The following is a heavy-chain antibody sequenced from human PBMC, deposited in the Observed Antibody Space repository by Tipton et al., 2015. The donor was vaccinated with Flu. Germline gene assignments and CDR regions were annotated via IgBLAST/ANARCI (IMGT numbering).Heavy chain of an antibody. V-gene: IGHV3-48*03. J-gene: IGHJ3*02. CDR2: ISSSGSTI. Sequence: SLRLSCAASGFTFSSYEMNWVRQAPGKGLEWVSYISSSGSTIYYADSVKGRFTISRDNAKNPLYLQMNSLRAEDTAVYYCARSRLCSGYDCRGPRSDAFDIWGQGTMVTVSS. D-gene: IGHD5-12*01. CDR3: ARSRLCSGYDCRGPRSDAFDI. CDR1: GFTFSSYE.